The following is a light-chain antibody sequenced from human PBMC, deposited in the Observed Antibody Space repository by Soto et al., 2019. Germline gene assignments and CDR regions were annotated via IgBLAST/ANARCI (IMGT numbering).Light chain of an antibody. CDR1: QSISNY. J-gene: IGKJ2*01. V-gene: IGKV1-39*01. Sequence: DIPMTQSPSSLSASVGDRVTITCRASQSISNYLNWYQQRPGKAPKLLIYAASSLQSGVPSRFSGSGSGTDFTLTITSLQPEDFATYYCQQSYSTLLYTFGQGTKLEIK. CDR3: QQSYSTLLYT. CDR2: AAS.